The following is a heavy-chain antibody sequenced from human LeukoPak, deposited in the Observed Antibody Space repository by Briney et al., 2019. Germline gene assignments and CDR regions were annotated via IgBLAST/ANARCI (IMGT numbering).Heavy chain of an antibody. V-gene: IGHV3-21*01. CDR2: ISSSRSYI. J-gene: IGHJ4*02. CDR1: GFTFSRFS. CDR3: ARDMVGATIDY. Sequence: GVLRLSCAASGFTFSRFSMNWVRQAPGKGLEWVSSISSSRSYIYYADPGKGRFTISRDNAKISLYPEMNSLRAEDTAVYYCARDMVGATIDYWGQGTLVTVSS. D-gene: IGHD1-26*01.